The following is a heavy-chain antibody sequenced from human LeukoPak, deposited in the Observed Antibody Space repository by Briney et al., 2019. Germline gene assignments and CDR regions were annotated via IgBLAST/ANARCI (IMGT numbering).Heavy chain of an antibody. J-gene: IGHJ4*02. D-gene: IGHD1-20*01. CDR2: ISGSGGST. V-gene: IGHV3-23*01. Sequence: GGTLRLSCAASGFTFSSYGMSWVRQAPGKGLEWVSAISGSGGSTYYADSVKGRFTISRDNSKNTLYLQMNSLRAEDTAVYYCAKGITGTLDYWGQGTLDTVSS. CDR3: AKGITGTLDY. CDR1: GFTFSSYG.